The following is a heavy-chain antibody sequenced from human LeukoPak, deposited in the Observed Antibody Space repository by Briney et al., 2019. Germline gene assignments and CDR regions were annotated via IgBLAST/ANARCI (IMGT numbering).Heavy chain of an antibody. CDR2: IYTGGST. Sequence: PSETLSLTCTVSGGSISSKYWTWIRQPAGKGLEWIGRIYTGGSTNYTPSLKSRVTMSEDTSKNQLSPELKSVTAADTAVYYCARDPASGFSGLTPYYFDYWGQGTLVTVSS. J-gene: IGHJ4*02. D-gene: IGHD3-22*01. CDR3: ARDPASGFSGLTPYYFDY. CDR1: GGSISSKY. V-gene: IGHV4-4*07.